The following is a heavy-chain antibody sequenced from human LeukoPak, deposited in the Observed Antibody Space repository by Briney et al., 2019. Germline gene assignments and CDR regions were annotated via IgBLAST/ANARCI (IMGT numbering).Heavy chain of an antibody. Sequence: PGGSLRLPCAASGFTFSSYWMSWVRQAPGKGLEWVANIKQDGSEKYYVDSVKGRFTISRDNAKNSLYLQMNSLRAEDTAVYYCARVLRGYSYGTTFDYWGQGTLVTVSS. J-gene: IGHJ4*02. V-gene: IGHV3-7*01. CDR3: ARVLRGYSYGTTFDY. CDR1: GFTFSSYW. D-gene: IGHD5-18*01. CDR2: IKQDGSEK.